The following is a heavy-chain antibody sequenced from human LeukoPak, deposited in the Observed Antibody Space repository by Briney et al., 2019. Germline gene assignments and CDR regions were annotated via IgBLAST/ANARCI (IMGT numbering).Heavy chain of an antibody. CDR2: INPNSGGT. CDR1: GYTFTGYY. J-gene: IGHJ4*02. CDR3: ARPGATVVTATDY. Sequence: EASVKVSCKASGYTFTGYYMHWVRQAPGQGLEWMGWINPNSGGTNYAQKFQGRVTMTRDTSISTAYMELSRLRSDDTAVYYCARPGATVVTATDYWGQGTLVTVSS. D-gene: IGHD4-23*01. V-gene: IGHV1-2*02.